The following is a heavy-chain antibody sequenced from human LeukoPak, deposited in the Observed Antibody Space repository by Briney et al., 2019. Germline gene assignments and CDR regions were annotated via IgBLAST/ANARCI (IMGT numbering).Heavy chain of an antibody. Sequence: SETLSLTCGVSGDSISSDGHSWSWIRQPPGKGLEWVGYIYHSGAAYHNPSLKSRLALSVATSNNHFSLRLRSVTAADTAGYYCVRGVGGEYFYFDRWGQGALVTVSA. J-gene: IGHJ4*02. CDR2: IYHSGAA. D-gene: IGHD1-26*01. CDR3: VRGVGGEYFYFDR. V-gene: IGHV4-30-4*07. CDR1: GDSISSDGHS.